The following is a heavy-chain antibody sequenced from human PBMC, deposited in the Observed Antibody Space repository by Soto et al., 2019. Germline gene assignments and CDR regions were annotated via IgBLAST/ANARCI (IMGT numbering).Heavy chain of an antibody. CDR3: AKDTSSSPYYMDV. CDR2: IIGSTGST. V-gene: IGHV3-23*01. J-gene: IGHJ6*03. CDR1: GFTFSNFA. D-gene: IGHD2-2*01. Sequence: EVQVLESGGGLVQPGGSLRLSCAASGFTFSNFAMSWVRHAPGKGLEWVSEIIGSTGSTYYADSVKGRFTISRDNSKNTLHLQMNSLRAEDTAVYYCAKDTSSSPYYMDVWGKGTTVTVSS.